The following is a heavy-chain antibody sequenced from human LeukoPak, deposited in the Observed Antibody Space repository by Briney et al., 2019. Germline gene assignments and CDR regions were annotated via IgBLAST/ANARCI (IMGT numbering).Heavy chain of an antibody. J-gene: IGHJ4*02. CDR1: GFTFSSYA. CDR2: ISGSGGST. V-gene: IGHV3-23*01. D-gene: IGHD6-19*01. Sequence: GGSLKLSCAASGFTFSSYAMSWVRQAPGKGLEWVSAISGSGGSTYYADSVKGRFTISRDNAKNSLYLQMNSLRAEDTAVYYCARETVAGTRYFDYWGQGTLVTVSS. CDR3: ARETVAGTRYFDY.